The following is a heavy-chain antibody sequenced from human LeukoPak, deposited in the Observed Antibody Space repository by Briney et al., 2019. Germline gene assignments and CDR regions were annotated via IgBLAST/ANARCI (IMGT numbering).Heavy chain of an antibody. CDR2: ISYDGSNK. V-gene: IGHV3-30*01. CDR3: ARDTSDSGYDGGFDY. D-gene: IGHD5-12*01. Sequence: GSLRLSCAASGFTFSSYAMHWVRQAPGKGLEWVAVISYDGSNKYYADSVKGRFTISRDNSKNTLYLQMNSLRAEDTAVYYCARDTSDSGYDGGFDYWGQGTLVTVSS. CDR1: GFTFSSYA. J-gene: IGHJ4*02.